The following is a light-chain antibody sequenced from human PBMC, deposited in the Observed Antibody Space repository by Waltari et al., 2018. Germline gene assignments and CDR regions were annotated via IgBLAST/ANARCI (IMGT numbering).Light chain of an antibody. CDR2: EVS. J-gene: IGLJ2*01. Sequence: HSALTQPASVSGSPGQSITISCSAPNHDVGNNNHVSLYQQHPGRVPKLIISEVSERPSGVSDRFSGSKSGNTASLTISGLQPDDEADYYCFSYTRSITFVFGGGTKLTVL. CDR1: NHDVGNNNH. V-gene: IGLV2-23*02. CDR3: FSYTRSITFV.